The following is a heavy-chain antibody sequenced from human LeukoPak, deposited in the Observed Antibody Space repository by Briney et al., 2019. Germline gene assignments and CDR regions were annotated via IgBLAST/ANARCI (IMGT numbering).Heavy chain of an antibody. CDR3: ARDFVSSGHHPSD. J-gene: IGHJ4*02. CDR2: ISYDGSNK. D-gene: IGHD3-22*01. V-gene: IGHV3-30-3*01. Sequence: GGSLRLSCAASGFTFSSYAMHWVRQAPGKGLEWVAVISYDGSNKYYADSVKGRFTISRDNSKNTLYLQMNSLRAEDTAVYYCARDFVSSGHHPSDWGQGTLVTVSS. CDR1: GFTFSSYA.